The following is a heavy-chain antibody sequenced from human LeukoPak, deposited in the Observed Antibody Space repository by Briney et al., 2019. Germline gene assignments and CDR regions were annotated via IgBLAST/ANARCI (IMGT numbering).Heavy chain of an antibody. CDR1: GFTFSSYA. D-gene: IGHD1-1*01. J-gene: IGHJ3*02. CDR2: ISGSGGST. CDR3: AKSRVEVAGTGGFDT. V-gene: IGHV3-23*01. Sequence: GGSLRLSCAASGFTFSSYAMSWIRQAPGKGLEWVSAISGSGGSTYYADSVKGRFTISRDNSKNTLYLQMKSLRAEDTAVYYCAKSRVEVAGTGGFDTWGRGTLVAVSS.